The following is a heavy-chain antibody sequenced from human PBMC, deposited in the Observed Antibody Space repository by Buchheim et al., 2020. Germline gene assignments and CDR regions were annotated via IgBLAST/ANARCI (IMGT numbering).Heavy chain of an antibody. CDR3: AKERTSLPDY. J-gene: IGHJ4*02. CDR1: GFTFSSYG. V-gene: IGHV3-30*18. Sequence: QVQLVESGGGVVQPGRSLRLSCAASGFTFSSYGMHWVRQAPGKGLEWVAVISYDGSNKYYADSVKGRFTISRDNSKNTLYLQMNSLRAEDTPVYYCAKERTSLPDYWGQGTL. CDR2: ISYDGSNK. D-gene: IGHD3-10*01.